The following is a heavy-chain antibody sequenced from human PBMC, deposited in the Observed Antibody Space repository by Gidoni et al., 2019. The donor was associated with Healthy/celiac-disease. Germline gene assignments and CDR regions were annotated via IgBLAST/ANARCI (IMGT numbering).Heavy chain of an antibody. CDR1: GSTFRSIA. J-gene: IGHJ6*02. D-gene: IGHD1-26*01. CDR2: IIPIFGTA. CDR3: ARVGRYLDYYYYGMDV. Sequence: QVQLVQSGAEVKKPGPSVKVSCKPYGSTFRSIAISWVRQAPGQGLEWMGGIIPIFGTANYAQKFQGRVTITADESTSTAYMELSSLRSEDTAVYYCARVGRYLDYYYYGMDVWGQGTTVTVSS. V-gene: IGHV1-69*01.